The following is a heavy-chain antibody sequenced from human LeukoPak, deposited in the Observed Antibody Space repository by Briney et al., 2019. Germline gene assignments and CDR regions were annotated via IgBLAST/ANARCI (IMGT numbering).Heavy chain of an antibody. D-gene: IGHD2-15*01. Sequence: GGSLRLSCAASGFTFSSYGMHWVRQAPGKGLEWVAVISYDGSNKYYADSVKGRFTISRDNSKNTLYLQMNSLRAEDTAVYYCAKGTWYCSGGSCYFDYWGQGTLVTVSS. CDR2: ISYDGSNK. CDR3: AKGTWYCSGGSCYFDY. CDR1: GFTFSSYG. J-gene: IGHJ4*02. V-gene: IGHV3-30*18.